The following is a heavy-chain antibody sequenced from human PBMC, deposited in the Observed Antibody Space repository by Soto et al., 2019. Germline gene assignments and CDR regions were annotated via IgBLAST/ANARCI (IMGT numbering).Heavy chain of an antibody. D-gene: IGHD3-3*01. CDR3: TRLYDFWSGYYRSNYYYYYMDV. CDR1: GFTFSGSA. Sequence: VQLVESGGGLVQPGGSLKLSCAASGFTFSGSAMHWVRQASGKGLEWVGRIRSKANSYATAYAASVKGRFTISRDDSKNTAYLQMNSLKTEDTAVYYCTRLYDFWSGYYRSNYYYYYMDVWGKGTTVTVSS. V-gene: IGHV3-73*01. CDR2: IRSKANSYAT. J-gene: IGHJ6*03.